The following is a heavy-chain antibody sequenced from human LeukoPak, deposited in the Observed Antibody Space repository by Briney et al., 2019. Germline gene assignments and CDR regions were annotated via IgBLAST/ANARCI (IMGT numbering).Heavy chain of an antibody. J-gene: IGHJ4*02. V-gene: IGHV4-59*01. Sequence: SETLSLTCIVSGGSISSYYWSWIRQPPGKGLEWIGYIYYSGSTNYNPSLKSRVTISVDTSKNQFSLKLSSVTAADTAVYYCALARGPFRTGNFDYWGQGTLVTVSS. CDR2: IYYSGST. CDR3: ALARGPFRTGNFDY. D-gene: IGHD7-27*01. CDR1: GGSISSYY.